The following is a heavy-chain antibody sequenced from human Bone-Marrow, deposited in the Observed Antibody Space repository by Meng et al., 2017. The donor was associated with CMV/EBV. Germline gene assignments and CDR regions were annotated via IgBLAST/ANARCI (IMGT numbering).Heavy chain of an antibody. J-gene: IGHJ6*02. D-gene: IGHD1-26*01. CDR1: GFTFSSYA. V-gene: IGHV3-30-3*01. CDR3: ARMRLGRRGSGSPGYYGMDV. Sequence: GGSLRLSCAASGFTFSSYAMHWVRQAPGKGLEWVAVISYDGSNKYYADSVKGRFTISRDNSENTLYLQMNSLRAEDTAVYYCARMRLGRRGSGSPGYYGMDVWGQGTTVTVSS. CDR2: ISYDGSNK.